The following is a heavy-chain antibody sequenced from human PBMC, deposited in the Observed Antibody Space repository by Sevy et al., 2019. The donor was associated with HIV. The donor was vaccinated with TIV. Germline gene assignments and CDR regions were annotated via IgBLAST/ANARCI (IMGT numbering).Heavy chain of an antibody. Sequence: SETLSLTCAVSGYSITSGYLWGWIRQPPGKGREWFGRVFLSGSTSYNPSLNSRVIISVDTSKNQFSLKLNSVTAADTAVYYCARHSHGSGTYYVPFDSWGQGTLVTVSS. J-gene: IGHJ4*02. CDR3: ARHSHGSGTYYVPFDS. D-gene: IGHD3-10*01. CDR1: GYSITSGYL. V-gene: IGHV4-38-2*01. CDR2: VFLSGST.